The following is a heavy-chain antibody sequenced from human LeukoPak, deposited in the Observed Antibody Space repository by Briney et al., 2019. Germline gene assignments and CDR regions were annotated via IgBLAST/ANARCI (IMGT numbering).Heavy chain of an antibody. CDR3: AREMGAEYYDFWSGMNWFDP. CDR2: INPDSGGT. D-gene: IGHD3-3*01. V-gene: IGHV1-2*02. CDR1: GYTFTDYY. J-gene: IGHJ5*02. Sequence: ASVKVSCKASGYTFTDYYMHWVRQAPGQGLEWMGWINPDSGGTNYAQKFQGRVTMTRDTSISTAYMELSRLRSDDTAVYYCAREMGAEYYDFWSGMNWFDPWGQGTLVTVSS.